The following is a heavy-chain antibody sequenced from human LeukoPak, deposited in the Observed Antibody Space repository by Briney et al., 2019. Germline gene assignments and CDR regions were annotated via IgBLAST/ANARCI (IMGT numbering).Heavy chain of an antibody. CDR2: IIPIFGTA. V-gene: IGHV1-69*05. D-gene: IGHD4-23*01. CDR1: GGTFSSYA. Sequence: GASVKVSCKASGGTFSSYAISWVRQAPGQGLEWMGGIIPIFGTANYAQKFQGRVTITTDESTSTAYMELSSLRSEDTAVYYCARGSTVETPGYYYMDVWGKGTTVTVSS. CDR3: ARGSTVETPGYYYMDV. J-gene: IGHJ6*03.